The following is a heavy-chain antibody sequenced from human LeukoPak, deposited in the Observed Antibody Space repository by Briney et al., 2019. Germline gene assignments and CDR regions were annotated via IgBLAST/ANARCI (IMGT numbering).Heavy chain of an antibody. CDR3: ARGGSGYDSWSGYSYHCDY. D-gene: IGHD3-3*01. CDR2: FYYSGST. Sequence: SETLSLTCTVSGGFISSSSYYWGWIRQPPGKGLEWIGSFYYSGSTYYNPSLKSRVTISVDTSKNQFSLKLSSVTAADTAVYYCARGGSGYDSWSGYSYHCDYWGQGTLVTVSS. V-gene: IGHV4-39*07. J-gene: IGHJ4*02. CDR1: GGFISSSSYY.